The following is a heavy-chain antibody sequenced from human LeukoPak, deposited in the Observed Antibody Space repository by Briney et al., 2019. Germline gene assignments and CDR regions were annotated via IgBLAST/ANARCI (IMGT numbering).Heavy chain of an antibody. CDR2: IYYSGST. D-gene: IGHD1-26*01. J-gene: IGHJ3*02. Sequence: SETLSLTCTVSGGSISSSSYYWGWIRQPPGKGLEWIGSIYYSGSTNYNPSLKSRVTISVDTSKNQFSLKLSSVTAADTAVYYCARDGSRVGSAFDIWGQGTMVTVSS. CDR1: GGSISSSSYY. V-gene: IGHV4-39*07. CDR3: ARDGSRVGSAFDI.